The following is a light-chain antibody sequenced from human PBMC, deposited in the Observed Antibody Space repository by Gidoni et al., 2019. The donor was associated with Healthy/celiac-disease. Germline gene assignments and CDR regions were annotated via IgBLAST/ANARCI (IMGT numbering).Light chain of an antibody. CDR2: AAS. V-gene: IGKV1-17*01. J-gene: IGKJ2*01. CDR1: QGLRND. Sequence: DIQMTQSPSSLSASVGDRVTITCRASQGLRNDLGWYQQKPGIAPTRLIYAASSFQSGVPSRFSGSGSGTEFTLPISSLHPVDFAPYYCLQHNSYPYTFGQGTKLEI. CDR3: LQHNSYPYT.